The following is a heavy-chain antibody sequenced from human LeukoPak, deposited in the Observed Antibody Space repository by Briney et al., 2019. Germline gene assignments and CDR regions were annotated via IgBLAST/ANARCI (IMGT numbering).Heavy chain of an antibody. CDR2: IISIFGTA. V-gene: IGHV1-69*05. D-gene: IGHD5-24*01. Sequence: SVKVSCKASGGTFSSDAISWVRQAPGQGLEWMGRIISIFGTANYAQKFQGRVTITTDESTSTAYMELSSLRSEDTAVHYCARDVLRDGYNFYYFDYWGQGTLVTVSS. CDR3: ARDVLRDGYNFYYFDY. J-gene: IGHJ4*02. CDR1: GGTFSSDA.